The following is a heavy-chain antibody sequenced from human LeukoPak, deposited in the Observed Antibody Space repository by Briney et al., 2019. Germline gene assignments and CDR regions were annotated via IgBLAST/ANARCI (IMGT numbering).Heavy chain of an antibody. J-gene: IGHJ4*02. V-gene: IGHV3-23*01. Sequence: GGSLRLSCAASGFSFSSYWMHWVRQAPGKGLEWVSSIFGSGIDTQYADSVKGRFTISRDNSKNTLYLEMNSLRPEDTAIYYCAKDLISPRSVGSSEKLDYWGQGTLVTVSS. CDR2: IFGSGIDT. CDR1: GFSFSSYW. CDR3: AKDLISPRSVGSSEKLDY. D-gene: IGHD3-10*01.